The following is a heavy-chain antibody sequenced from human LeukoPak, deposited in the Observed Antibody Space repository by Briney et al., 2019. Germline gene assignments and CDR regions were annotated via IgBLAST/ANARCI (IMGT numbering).Heavy chain of an antibody. D-gene: IGHD4-17*01. CDR2: ISAYNGNT. CDR3: ARDAHGDYDLGAYW. Sequence: ASVTVSCKASGYTFTSYGISWVRQAPGQGLEWMGWISAYNGNTNYAQKLQGRVTMTTDTSTSTAYMELRSLRSDDTAVYYCARDAHGDYDLGAYWWGQGTLVTVSS. V-gene: IGHV1-18*04. CDR1: GYTFTSYG. J-gene: IGHJ4*02.